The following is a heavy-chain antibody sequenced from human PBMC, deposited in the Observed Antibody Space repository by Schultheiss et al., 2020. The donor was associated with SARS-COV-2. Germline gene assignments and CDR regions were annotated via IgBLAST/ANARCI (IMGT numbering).Heavy chain of an antibody. Sequence: SQTLSLTCTVSGGSISSYYWGWIRQPAGKGLEWIGYIYYSGSTNYNPSLKSRVTISVDTSKNQFSLKLSSVTAADTAVYYCARRILGIAAAGTVGWFDPWGQGTLVTVSS. CDR1: GGSISSYY. CDR3: ARRILGIAAAGTVGWFDP. J-gene: IGHJ5*02. V-gene: IGHV4-59*08. D-gene: IGHD6-13*01. CDR2: IYYSGST.